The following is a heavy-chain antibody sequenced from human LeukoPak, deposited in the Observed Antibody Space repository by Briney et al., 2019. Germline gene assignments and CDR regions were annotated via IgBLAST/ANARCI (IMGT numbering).Heavy chain of an antibody. J-gene: IGHJ4*02. Sequence: GGSLRLSCAASGFTFSGSALHWVRQASGKGLEWVGRIRSTANGYATAYAASVKSRFTISRDDSKNTAYLQMDSLKTEDTAVYYCTGNYYCSGSYADFDYWGQGTLVTVSS. D-gene: IGHD3-10*01. V-gene: IGHV3-73*01. CDR3: TGNYYCSGSYADFDY. CDR2: IRSTANGYAT. CDR1: GFTFSGSA.